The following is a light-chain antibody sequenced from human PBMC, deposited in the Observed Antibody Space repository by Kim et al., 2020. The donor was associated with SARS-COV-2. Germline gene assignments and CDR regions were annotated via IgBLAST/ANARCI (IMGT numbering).Light chain of an antibody. CDR3: KQYETYWT. J-gene: IGKJ1*01. CDR2: QAS. Sequence: DIQMTQSPSTLSASVGDRVTISCRASQSVDGWLAWYQQKPGRAPSLLIYQASKLASGVPSRFSGSGSGTDFTLTVNNLQPHDSAVYYCKQYETYWTFGPGTRVEIK. V-gene: IGKV1-5*03. CDR1: QSVDGW.